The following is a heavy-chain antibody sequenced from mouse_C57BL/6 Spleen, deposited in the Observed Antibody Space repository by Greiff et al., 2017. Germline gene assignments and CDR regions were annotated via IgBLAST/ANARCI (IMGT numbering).Heavy chain of an antibody. D-gene: IGHD1-1*01. CDR3: ARSGITTVVATDAMDY. Sequence: QVQLKESGAELVKPGASVKISCKASGYAFSSYWMNWVKQRPGKGLEWIGQIYPGDGDTNYNGKFKGKATLTADKSSSTAYMQLSSLTSEDSAVYFCARSGITTVVATDAMDYWGQGTSVTVSS. V-gene: IGHV1-80*01. J-gene: IGHJ4*01. CDR1: GYAFSSYW. CDR2: IYPGDGDT.